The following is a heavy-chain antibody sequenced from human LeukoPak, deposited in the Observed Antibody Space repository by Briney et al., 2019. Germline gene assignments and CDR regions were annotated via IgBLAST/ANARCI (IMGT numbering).Heavy chain of an antibody. J-gene: IGHJ3*02. D-gene: IGHD2-2*01. CDR3: ARLPYCSSTSCPDAFDI. Sequence: SETLSLTCTVSGDSISSSSYYWSWIRQPAGKGLEWLGRIYTSGSTNYSPSLKSRVTMSVDTSKDQYSLKLSSVTAADTAVYYCARLPYCSSTSCPDAFDIWGQGTMVTVSS. V-gene: IGHV4-61*02. CDR1: GDSISSSSYY. CDR2: IYTSGST.